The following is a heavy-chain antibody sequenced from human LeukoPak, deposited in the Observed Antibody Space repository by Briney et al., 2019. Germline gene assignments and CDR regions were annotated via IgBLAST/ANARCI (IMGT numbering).Heavy chain of an antibody. CDR2: ISGSGGST. CDR3: AKVFYDSSGYSNDYYYFDY. Sequence: PGGSLRLSCAASGFTFSSYAMSWVRQAPGKGLEWVSAISGSGGSTYYADSVKGRFTISRDNSKNTLYLQMNSLRAEDTAVCYCAKVFYDSSGYSNDYYYFDYWGQGTLVTVSS. D-gene: IGHD3-22*01. CDR1: GFTFSSYA. J-gene: IGHJ4*02. V-gene: IGHV3-23*01.